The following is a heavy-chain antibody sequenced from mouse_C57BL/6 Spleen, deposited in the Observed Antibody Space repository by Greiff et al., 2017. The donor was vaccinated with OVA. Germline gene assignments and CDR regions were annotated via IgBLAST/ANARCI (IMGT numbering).Heavy chain of an antibody. J-gene: IGHJ4*01. D-gene: IGHD1-1*01. CDR3: ARSVVADYAMDY. Sequence: QVQLKESGAELVRPGASVKMSCKASGYTFTGYNMHWVKQTPRQGLEWIGAIYPGNGDTSYNQKFKGKATLTVDKSSSTAYMQLSSLTSEDSAVYFCARSVVADYAMDYWGQGTSVTVSS. CDR2: IYPGNGDT. CDR1: GYTFTGYN. V-gene: IGHV1-12*01.